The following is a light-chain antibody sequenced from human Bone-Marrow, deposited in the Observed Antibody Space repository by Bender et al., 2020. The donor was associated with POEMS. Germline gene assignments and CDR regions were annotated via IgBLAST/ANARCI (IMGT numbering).Light chain of an antibody. CDR3: CSYAGRSNVI. CDR2: GVS. V-gene: IGLV2-23*02. Sequence: QSALTQPASVSGSPGQSITISCTGTSSDVGSYNLVSWYQQHPGKAPRLMIYGVSKRPSGISHRFSASKSGNTASLTISGLQAEDEADYHCCSYAGRSNVIFGGGTELTVL. J-gene: IGLJ2*01. CDR1: SSDVGSYNL.